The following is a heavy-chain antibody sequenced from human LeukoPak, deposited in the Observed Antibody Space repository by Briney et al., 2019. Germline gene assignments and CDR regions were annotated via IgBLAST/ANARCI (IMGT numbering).Heavy chain of an antibody. J-gene: IGHJ6*02. V-gene: IGHV4-61*02. CDR1: GGSISSGSYY. D-gene: IGHD3-3*01. Sequence: SQTLSLTCTVSGGSISSGSYYWSWIRQPAGKGLEWLGRIYTSGSTNYNPSLKSRVTISVDTSKNQFSLKLSSVTAADTAVYYCARGGGRDFWSGYYRPYYYGMDVWGQGTTVTASS. CDR3: ARGGGRDFWSGYYRPYYYGMDV. CDR2: IYTSGST.